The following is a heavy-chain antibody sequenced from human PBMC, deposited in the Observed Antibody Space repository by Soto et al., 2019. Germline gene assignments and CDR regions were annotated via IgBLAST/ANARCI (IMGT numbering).Heavy chain of an antibody. Sequence: SETLSLTCTVSGDSISSSSYYWSWIRQHPGKGLEWIGYIHYSGNTRYNPSLKSRLTISVDTSKNQFSLMLSSLTAADTAVYFCARARVPYSSTWYRYDYYGMDIWGQGTTVT. J-gene: IGHJ6*02. CDR1: GDSISSSSYY. D-gene: IGHD6-13*01. CDR3: ARARVPYSSTWYRYDYYGMDI. V-gene: IGHV4-31*03. CDR2: IHYSGNT.